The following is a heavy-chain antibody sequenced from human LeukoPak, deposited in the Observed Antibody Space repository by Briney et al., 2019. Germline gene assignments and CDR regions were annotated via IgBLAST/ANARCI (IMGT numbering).Heavy chain of an antibody. V-gene: IGHV4-34*01. CDR1: GGSFSGSY. CDR2: INHSGST. J-gene: IGHJ4*02. D-gene: IGHD3-9*01. Sequence: SGTLSLTCVVYGGSFSGSYWSWIRQPPGKGLEWIGEINHSGSTNYNPSLKSRVTISVDTSKNQFSLNLSSVTAADTAVYYCARLLNYDILTGYNIEDYWGQGTLVTVSS. CDR3: ARLLNYDILTGYNIEDY.